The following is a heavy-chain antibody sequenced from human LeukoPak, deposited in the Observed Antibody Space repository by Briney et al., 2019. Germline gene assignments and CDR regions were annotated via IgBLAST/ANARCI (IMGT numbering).Heavy chain of an antibody. V-gene: IGHV1-69*05. D-gene: IGHD2-2*01. CDR2: IIPIFGTA. J-gene: IGHJ6*03. Sequence: SVKVSCKASGGTFSSYAISWVRQAPGQGLEWMGGIIPIFGTANYAQKFQGRVTITTDESTSTAYMELSSLRSEDTAVYYCARDRACSSTSCYPPYYYYYMDVWGKGTTVTVSS. CDR1: GGTFSSYA. CDR3: ARDRACSSTSCYPPYYYYYMDV.